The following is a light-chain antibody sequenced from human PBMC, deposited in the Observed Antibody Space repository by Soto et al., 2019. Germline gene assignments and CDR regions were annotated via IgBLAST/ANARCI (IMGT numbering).Light chain of an antibody. CDR1: SSNIGNNA. CDR3: AAWDDSLNVVV. CDR2: YDD. J-gene: IGLJ2*01. V-gene: IGLV1-36*01. Sequence: QSVLTQPPSVSEAPRQRVTISCSGSSSNIGNNAVNWYQQLPGKAPKLLIYYDDLLPSGVSDRFSGSKSGTSASLAISGLQSEDEADYYCAAWDDSLNVVVFAGGTQLTVL.